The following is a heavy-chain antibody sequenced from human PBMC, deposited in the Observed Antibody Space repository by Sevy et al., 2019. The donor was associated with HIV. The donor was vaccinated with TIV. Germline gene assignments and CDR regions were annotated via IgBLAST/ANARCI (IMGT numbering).Heavy chain of an antibody. CDR2: IFFSGCT. CDR3: ARQGGLVDRAFDY. Sequence: SETLSLTCTVSGVSISSSSYDWGWIRQPPGKGLEWIASIFFSGCTYYNPSLKSRVTISVDTSKNQFSLKLNSVTAADTALYYCARQGGLVDRAFDYWGQGTLVTVSS. V-gene: IGHV4-39*01. D-gene: IGHD3-10*01. J-gene: IGHJ4*02. CDR1: GVSISSSSYD.